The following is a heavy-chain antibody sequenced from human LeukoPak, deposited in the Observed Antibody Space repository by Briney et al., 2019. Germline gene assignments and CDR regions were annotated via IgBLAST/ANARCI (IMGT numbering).Heavy chain of an antibody. V-gene: IGHV3-23*01. CDR3: ANGVVGWLGAFDI. Sequence: QPGGSLRLSCAVSGWTVSGNSMSWVRQAPGKGLEWVSDISGSGGSKYNADSVKGRFTISRDNSKNTLYLQMNRLRAEDTAVYYCANGVVGWLGAFDIWGQGTMVTVSS. CDR1: GWTVSGNS. CDR2: ISGSGGSK. D-gene: IGHD3-9*01. J-gene: IGHJ3*02.